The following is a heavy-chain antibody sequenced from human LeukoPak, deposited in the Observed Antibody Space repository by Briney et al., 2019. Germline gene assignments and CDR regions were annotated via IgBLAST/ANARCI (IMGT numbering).Heavy chain of an antibody. CDR1: GDSISSYY. D-gene: IGHD3-22*01. Sequence: SETLSLTCTVSGDSISSYYWSWIRQTPGKGLEWIGYIYHSGSTNYNPSLKSRVTISVDTSKNQFSLKLSSVTAADTAVYYCARGPRYYDSSGYYSYYFDYWGQGTLVTVSS. J-gene: IGHJ4*02. CDR3: ARGPRYYDSSGYYSYYFDY. V-gene: IGHV4-59*01. CDR2: IYHSGST.